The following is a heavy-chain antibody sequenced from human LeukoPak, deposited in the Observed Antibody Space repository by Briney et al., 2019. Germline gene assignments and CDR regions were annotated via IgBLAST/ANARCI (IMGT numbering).Heavy chain of an antibody. J-gene: IGHJ4*02. CDR3: ARGQWLDNS. CDR1: GGSISSGGYY. CDR2: INHSGST. V-gene: IGHV4-39*07. D-gene: IGHD6-19*01. Sequence: SETLSLTCTVSGGSISSGGYYWSWIRQSPGKGLEWIGEINHSGSTNYNPSLKSRVTMSIDTSKNQFSLKLTSVTAADTAVYYCARGQWLDNSWGQGTLVTVSS.